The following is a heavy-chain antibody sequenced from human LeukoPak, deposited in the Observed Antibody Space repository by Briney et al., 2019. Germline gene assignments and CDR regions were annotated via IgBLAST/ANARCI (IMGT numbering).Heavy chain of an antibody. CDR2: INPNSGGT. J-gene: IGHJ4*02. D-gene: IGHD3-3*01. CDR3: ARVRTTTGVVNLRDS. Sequence: ASVKVSCKTSGYTFTGYFMHWVRQAPGQGLEWVGWINPNSGGTNYAQKFRGRVTVTRDTSISTAYMELSSLRSDDTAVYYCARVRTTTGVVNLRDSWGQGTLVTVSS. V-gene: IGHV1-2*02. CDR1: GYTFTGYF.